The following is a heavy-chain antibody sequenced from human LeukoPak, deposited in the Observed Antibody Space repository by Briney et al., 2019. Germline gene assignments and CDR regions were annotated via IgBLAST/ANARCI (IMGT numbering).Heavy chain of an antibody. V-gene: IGHV4-59*01. CDR3: ARGADSSGYYSIFYFDY. CDR2: IYYSGST. J-gene: IGHJ4*02. Sequence: SETLSLTCTVSGGSISSYYWNWIRQPPGKGLEWIGYIYYSGSTNYNPSLKSRVTISVDTSKNQFSLRLSSVTAVDTAVYYCARGADSSGYYSIFYFDYWGQGTLVTVSP. CDR1: GGSISSYY. D-gene: IGHD3-22*01.